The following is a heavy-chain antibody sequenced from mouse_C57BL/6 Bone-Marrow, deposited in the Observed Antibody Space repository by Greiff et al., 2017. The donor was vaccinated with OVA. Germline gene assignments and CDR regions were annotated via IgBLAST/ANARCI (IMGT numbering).Heavy chain of an antibody. V-gene: IGHV1-19*01. CDR2: INPYNGGT. D-gene: IGHD3-2*02. CDR3: ARKAAQATMFAY. CDR1: GYTFTDYY. J-gene: IGHJ3*01. Sequence: VQLKESGPVLVKPGASVKMSCKASGYTFTDYYMNWVKQSHGKSLEWIGVINPYNGGTSYNQKFKGKATLTVDKSSSTAYMELNSLTSEDSAVYYCARKAAQATMFAYWGQGTLVTVSA.